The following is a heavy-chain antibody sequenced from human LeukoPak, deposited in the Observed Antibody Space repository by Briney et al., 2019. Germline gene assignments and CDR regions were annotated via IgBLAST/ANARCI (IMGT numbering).Heavy chain of an antibody. CDR3: ARADWYYDSSGYYGDY. CDR1: GYTFTGYY. CDR2: INPNSGGT. V-gene: IGHV1-2*06. J-gene: IGHJ4*02. D-gene: IGHD3-22*01. Sequence: ASVKVSCKASGYTFTGYYMHWVRQAPGQGLEWMGRINPNSGGTNYAQKFQGRVTITRDTSISTAYMELSRLRSDDTAVYYCARADWYYDSSGYYGDYCGQGTLVTVSS.